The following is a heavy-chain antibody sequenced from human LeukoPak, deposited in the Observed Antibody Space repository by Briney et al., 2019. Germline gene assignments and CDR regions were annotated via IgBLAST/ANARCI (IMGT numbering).Heavy chain of an antibody. J-gene: IGHJ3*02. CDR3: ATSGRRDGYKYGDAFAI. CDR2: IYPGDSDT. V-gene: IGHV5-51*04. D-gene: IGHD5-24*01. Sequence: GESLKISCKGSGYSFTSYWIGWVRQMPGKGLEWMGIIYPGDSDTRYSPSFQGQVSISADKHISTAYLQWSSLKAADTAMYCCATSGRRDGYKYGDAFAIWGQGRMVTVSS. CDR1: GYSFTSYW.